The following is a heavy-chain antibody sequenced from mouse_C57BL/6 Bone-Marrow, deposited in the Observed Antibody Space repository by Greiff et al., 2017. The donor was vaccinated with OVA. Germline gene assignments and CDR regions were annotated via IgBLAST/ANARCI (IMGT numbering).Heavy chain of an antibody. CDR1: GYTFTSYW. CDR2: IYPSDSET. D-gene: IGHD6-1*01. J-gene: IGHJ2*01. CDR3: ARSAGTDY. V-gene: IGHV1-61*01. Sequence: QVHVKQPGAELVRPGSSVKLSCKASGYTFTSYWMDWVKQRPGQGLEWIGNIYPSDSETHYNQKFKDKATLTVDKSSSTAYMQLSSLTSEDSAVYYCARSAGTDYWGQGTTLTVSS.